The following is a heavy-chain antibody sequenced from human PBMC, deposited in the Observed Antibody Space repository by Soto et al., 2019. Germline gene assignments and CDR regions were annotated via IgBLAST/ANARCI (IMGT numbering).Heavy chain of an antibody. CDR1: GFTFTSSA. J-gene: IGHJ6*02. CDR3: AARGVDGYNPDTYYYYGMDV. Sequence: RASVKVSCKASGFTFTSSAVQWVRQARGQRLEWIGWIVVGSGNTNYAQKFQERVTITRDMSTSTAYMELSSLRSEDTAVYYCAARGVDGYNPDTYYYYGMDVWGQGTTVTVSS. CDR2: IVVGSGNT. D-gene: IGHD5-12*01. V-gene: IGHV1-58*01.